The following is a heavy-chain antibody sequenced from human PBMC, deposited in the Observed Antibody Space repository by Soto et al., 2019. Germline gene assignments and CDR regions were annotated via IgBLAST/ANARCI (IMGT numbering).Heavy chain of an antibody. CDR3: ARVKVGTTFFDN. CDR2: IYPSVSS. D-gene: IGHD1-1*01. CDR1: GFAISRGYY. Sequence: SETLSLTCNVSGFAISRGYYWSWVRQPPGKGLEWIGSIYPSVSSYHNPSLESRLTLSIDTSKNQFTLKLASVTAADTALYYCARVKVGTTFFDNWGQGTQVTVSS. J-gene: IGHJ4*02. V-gene: IGHV4-38-2*02.